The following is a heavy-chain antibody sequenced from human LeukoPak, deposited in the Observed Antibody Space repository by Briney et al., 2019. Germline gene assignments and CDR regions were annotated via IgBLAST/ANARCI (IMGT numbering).Heavy chain of an antibody. CDR1: GGTFSSYA. CDR3: ARSLRRYSSSWLFDP. J-gene: IGHJ5*02. CDR2: IIPIFGTA. V-gene: IGHV1-69*05. D-gene: IGHD6-13*01. Sequence: SVTVSFKASGGTFSSYAISWVRQAPGQGLEWMGGIIPIFGTANYAQKFQGRVTITTDESTSTAYMELSSLRSEDTAVYYCARSLRRYSSSWLFDPWGQGTLVTVSS.